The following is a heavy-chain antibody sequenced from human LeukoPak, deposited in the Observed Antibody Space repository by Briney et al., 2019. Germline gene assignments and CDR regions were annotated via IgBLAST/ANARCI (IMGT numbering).Heavy chain of an antibody. J-gene: IGHJ6*02. V-gene: IGHV4-31*03. CDR2: IYYSGST. Sequence: PSETLSLTCTVSGGSISSGGYYWSWIRQHPGKGLEWIGYIYYSGSTYYNPSLKSRVTISVDTSKNQFSLKLSSVTAADTAVYHCARAPSSYCSGGSCYSGYYYYGMDVWGQGTTVTVSS. CDR1: GGSISSGGYY. CDR3: ARAPSSYCSGGSCYSGYYYYGMDV. D-gene: IGHD2-15*01.